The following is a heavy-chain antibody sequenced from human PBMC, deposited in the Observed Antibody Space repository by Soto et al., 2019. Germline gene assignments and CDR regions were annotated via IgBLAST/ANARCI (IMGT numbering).Heavy chain of an antibody. D-gene: IGHD2-21*01. V-gene: IGHV1-18*01. Sequence: GASVEVSCKASGYTFTSYGISWVRQATGQGLEWVGWISAYNGHTNHAKKLQGRVTMTTDTSPSTAYMELRSLRSDDTAVYYCARVGDIVVVIAPSPADAFDIWGQGTMVTVSS. CDR3: ARVGDIVVVIAPSPADAFDI. J-gene: IGHJ3*02. CDR2: ISAYNGHT. CDR1: GYTFTSYG.